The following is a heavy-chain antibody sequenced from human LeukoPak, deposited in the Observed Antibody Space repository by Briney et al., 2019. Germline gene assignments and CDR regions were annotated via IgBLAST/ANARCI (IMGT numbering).Heavy chain of an antibody. CDR3: AKSPLVVVAELYYFDY. CDR1: GFTFSSYG. Sequence: PGGSLRLSCAASGFTFSSYGMHWVRQAPGKGLEWVAVIWYDGSNKYYADSVKGRFTISRDNSKNTLYLQMNSLRAEDTAVYYCAKSPLVVVAELYYFDYWGQGTLVTVSS. CDR2: IWYDGSNK. J-gene: IGHJ4*02. D-gene: IGHD2-15*01. V-gene: IGHV3-33*06.